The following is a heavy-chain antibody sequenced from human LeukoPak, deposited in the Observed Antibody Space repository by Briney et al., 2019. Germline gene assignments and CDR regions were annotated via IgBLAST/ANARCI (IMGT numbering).Heavy chain of an antibody. D-gene: IGHD3-10*01. V-gene: IGHV4-38-2*02. Sequence: SETLSLTCTVSGYSITSGYYWGWIRQPPGKGLEWIGSIYPSGSTFYNPSLKSRVTISVDTSKNQFSLKLNSVTAADTAVYYCAKSNGYGLIDIWGQGTTVTVSS. CDR3: AKSNGYGLIDI. CDR2: IYPSGST. CDR1: GYSITSGYY. J-gene: IGHJ3*02.